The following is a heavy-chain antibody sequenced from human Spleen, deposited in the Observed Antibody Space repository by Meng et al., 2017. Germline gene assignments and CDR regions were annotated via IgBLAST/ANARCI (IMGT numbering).Heavy chain of an antibody. V-gene: IGHV3-23*01. J-gene: IGHJ4*02. D-gene: IGHD5-18*01. Sequence: GGSLRLSCAASGFTFSSYAVTWVRQAPGKGLEWVSFISGSGDSTKHADSVKGRFTISRDNSKNTLYLQMNSLRVEDTAVYYCARERGNSYGSVGLDYWGQGTLVTVSS. CDR1: GFTFSSYA. CDR3: ARERGNSYGSVGLDY. CDR2: ISGSGDST.